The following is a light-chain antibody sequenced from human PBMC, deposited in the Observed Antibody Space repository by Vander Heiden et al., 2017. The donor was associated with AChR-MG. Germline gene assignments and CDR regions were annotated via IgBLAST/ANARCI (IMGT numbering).Light chain of an antibody. J-gene: IGKJ1*01. V-gene: IGKV4-1*01. CDR3: QQYDSTPRT. Sequence: IVMTQSPDSLAVPLGERATINCKSSQRGLYSSNNKNYLAWYQQKPGQPPKLLIYWASTRESGVPDRFSGSGSGTDFTLTISSLQAEDVAVYYCQQYDSTPRTFGQGTKVEIK. CDR1: QRGLYSSNNKNY. CDR2: WAS.